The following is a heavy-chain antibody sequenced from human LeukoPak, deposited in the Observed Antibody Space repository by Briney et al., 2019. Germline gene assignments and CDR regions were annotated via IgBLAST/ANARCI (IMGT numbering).Heavy chain of an antibody. D-gene: IGHD3-10*01. J-gene: IGHJ4*02. Sequence: GGSLRLSCAASGFTFSSYSMNWVRQAPGKGLEWVSYISSSSSTIYYADSVKGRFTISRDNAKNSLYLQMNSLRAEDTAVYYCARTSLLLWFGEFDYWGQGTLVTVSS. CDR2: ISSSSSTI. CDR3: ARTSLLLWFGEFDY. CDR1: GFTFSSYS. V-gene: IGHV3-48*04.